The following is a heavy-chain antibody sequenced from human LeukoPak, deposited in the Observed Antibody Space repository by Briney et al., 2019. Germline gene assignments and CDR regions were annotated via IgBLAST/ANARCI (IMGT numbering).Heavy chain of an antibody. CDR1: GFTFSSYA. CDR3: AKRYCSSTSCYGKFAYDY. CDR2: ISGSGGST. D-gene: IGHD2-2*01. J-gene: IGHJ4*02. Sequence: GGSLRLSCAASGFTFSSYAKSWVRQAPGKGLEWVSAISGSGGSTCYADSVKGRFTISRDSSKNTLYLQMNSLRAEDTAVYYCAKRYCSSTSCYGKFAYDYWGQGTLVTVSS. V-gene: IGHV3-23*01.